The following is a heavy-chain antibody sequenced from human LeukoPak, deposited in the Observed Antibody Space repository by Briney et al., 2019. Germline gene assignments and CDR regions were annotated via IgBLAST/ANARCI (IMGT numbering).Heavy chain of an antibody. D-gene: IGHD3-16*01. V-gene: IGHV4-31*03. Sequence: PLETLSLTCTISGGSISSGSHYYNWIRQHPGKGLEWIGYIYYTGITSYNPSLKSRVTMSVDTSMNQVSLKVTSLTAADTAVYYCAASSGVTLGRFWGQGALVTVSS. CDR2: IYYTGIT. J-gene: IGHJ4*02. CDR1: GGSISSGSHY. CDR3: AASSGVTLGRF.